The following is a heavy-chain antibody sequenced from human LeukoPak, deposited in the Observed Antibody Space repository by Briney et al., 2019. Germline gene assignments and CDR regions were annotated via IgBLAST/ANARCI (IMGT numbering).Heavy chain of an antibody. CDR1: GGSISSSNYY. J-gene: IGHJ4*02. CDR2: IYYSGNT. D-gene: IGHD3-22*01. V-gene: IGHV4-39*07. Sequence: SETLSLTCTVSGGSISSSNYYWGWIRQPPGKGLEWIGSIYYSGNTYNNPSLKSRVTISVDTSKNRFSLKLSSVTAADTAVYCCARVLWLSGKYYFDYWGQGTLVTVSS. CDR3: ARVLWLSGKYYFDY.